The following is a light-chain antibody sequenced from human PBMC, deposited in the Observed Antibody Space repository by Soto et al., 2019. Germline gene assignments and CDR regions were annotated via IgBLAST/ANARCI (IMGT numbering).Light chain of an antibody. CDR2: DVS. CDR3: AAWDDSLNGPV. J-gene: IGLJ1*01. V-gene: IGLV2-14*01. Sequence: QSVLTQPASVSGFPGQSITISCTGTSSDVGGYNYVSWYQQHPGKAPKLMIYDVSNRPSGVSNRFSGSKSGNTASLTISGLQAEDEADYYRAAWDDSLNGPVFGTGTKVTVL. CDR1: SSDVGGYNY.